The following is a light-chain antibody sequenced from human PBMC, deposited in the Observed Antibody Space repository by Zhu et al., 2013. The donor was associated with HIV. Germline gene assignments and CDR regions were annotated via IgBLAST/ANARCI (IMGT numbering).Light chain of an antibody. J-gene: IGKJ4*01. CDR2: AAS. CDR3: QQFETYPLT. Sequence: DIQMTQSPSAMSASVGDRVTITCRASQDIINYLAWFQQKPGTVPKRLIYAASSLQSGVPSRFRGSGTGTDFTLTIDNLRPEDFATYYCQQFETYPLTFGGGTKVEI. V-gene: IGKV1-17*03. CDR1: QDIINY.